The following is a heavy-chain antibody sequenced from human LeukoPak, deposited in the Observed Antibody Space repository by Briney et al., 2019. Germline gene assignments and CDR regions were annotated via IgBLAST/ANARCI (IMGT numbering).Heavy chain of an antibody. V-gene: IGHV3-72*01. Sequence: GGSLRLSCAASGFIFSDHYMGWVRQAPGKGLEWVGRTRNEANIYTTKYAASVKGRFTISRDDSKNSLYLQMNSLKTEDTAVYYCASPVGATTVRAFDIWGQGTMVTVSS. CDR1: GFIFSDHY. J-gene: IGHJ3*02. CDR2: TRNEANIYTT. D-gene: IGHD1-26*01. CDR3: ASPVGATTVRAFDI.